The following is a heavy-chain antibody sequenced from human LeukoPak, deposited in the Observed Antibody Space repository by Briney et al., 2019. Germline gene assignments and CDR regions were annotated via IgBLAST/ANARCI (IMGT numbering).Heavy chain of an antibody. CDR3: ARVVWFGESQTFYYYYYMDV. CDR1: GGSISSYY. CDR2: IYYSGST. D-gene: IGHD3-10*01. V-gene: IGHV4-59*01. J-gene: IGHJ6*03. Sequence: SETLSLTCTVSGGSISSYYWSWIRQPPGKGLEWIGYIYYSGSTNYNPSLKSRVTISVDTSKNQFSLKLSSVTAADTAVYYCARVVWFGESQTFYYYYYMDVWGKGTTVTVSS.